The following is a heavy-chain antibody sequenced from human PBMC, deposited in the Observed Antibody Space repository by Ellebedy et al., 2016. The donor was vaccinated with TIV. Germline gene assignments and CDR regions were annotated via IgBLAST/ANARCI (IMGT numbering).Heavy chain of an antibody. V-gene: IGHV4-59*01. CDR2: IFYSGST. J-gene: IGHJ1*01. D-gene: IGHD4/OR15-4a*01. CDR1: GGSISSYY. CDR3: AREGAHGYFQH. Sequence: MPGGSLRLSCTVSGGSISSYYWSWIRQPPGKGLQWIGFIFYSGSTTYNPSLKSRVTLSVDTSKNQFSLKLRSVTAADTAVYYCAREGAHGYFQHWGQGTLVTVSA.